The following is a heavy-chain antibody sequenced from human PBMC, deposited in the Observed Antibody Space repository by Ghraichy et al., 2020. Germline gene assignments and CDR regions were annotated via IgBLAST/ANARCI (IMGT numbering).Heavy chain of an antibody. CDR3: ARDPTRSGWSLQYYFDY. Sequence: ASVKVSCKASGYTFTSYGISWVRQAPGQGLEWMGLISAYNGNTNYSQKLQGRVTMTTDTSTSTAYMELRRLRSDDTDVYYCARDPTRSGWSLQYYFDYWGQGTLVTVSS. J-gene: IGHJ4*02. V-gene: IGHV1-18*01. CDR2: ISAYNGNT. D-gene: IGHD6-19*01. CDR1: GYTFTSYG.